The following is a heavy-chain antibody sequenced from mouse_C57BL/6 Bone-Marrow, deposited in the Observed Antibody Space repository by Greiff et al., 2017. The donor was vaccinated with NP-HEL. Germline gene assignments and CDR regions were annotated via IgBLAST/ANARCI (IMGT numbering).Heavy chain of an antibody. V-gene: IGHV1-81*01. CDR2: IYPRSGNT. CDR3: ARWVLRSYFDY. J-gene: IGHJ2*01. Sequence: QVQLKQSGAELARPGASVKLSCKASGYTFTSYGISWVKQRTGQGLEWIGEIYPRSGNTYYNEKFKGKATLTADKSSSTAYMELRSLTSEDSAVYFCARWVLRSYFDYWGQGTTLTVAS. D-gene: IGHD1-1*01. CDR1: GYTFTSYG.